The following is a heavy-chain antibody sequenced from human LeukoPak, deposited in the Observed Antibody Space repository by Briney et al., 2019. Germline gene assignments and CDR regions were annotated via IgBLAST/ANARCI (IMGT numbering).Heavy chain of an antibody. CDR3: ASDIGDGYNYGYFDY. J-gene: IGHJ4*02. CDR2: ITSSSSYI. V-gene: IGHV3-21*01. Sequence: GGSLRLSCAASGFTFSSYSMNWVRQAPGKGLEWVSSITSSSSYIYYADSVKGRFTISRDNAKNSLYLQMNSLRAEDTAVYYCASDIGDGYNYGYFDYWGQGTLVTVSS. D-gene: IGHD5-24*01. CDR1: GFTFSSYS.